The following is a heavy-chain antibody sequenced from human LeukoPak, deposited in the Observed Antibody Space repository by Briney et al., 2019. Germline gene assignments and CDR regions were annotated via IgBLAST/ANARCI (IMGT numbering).Heavy chain of an antibody. J-gene: IGHJ6*03. CDR2: MNPNSGNT. Sequence: GESLKISCKASGYTFTSYDINWVRQATGQGLEWMGWMNPNSGNTGYAQKFQGRVTITRNTSISTAYMELSSLRSEDTAVYYCAREGLVRGSEYYYYYMDVWGKGTTVTVSS. CDR3: AREGLVRGSEYYYYYMDV. V-gene: IGHV1-8*03. D-gene: IGHD6-6*01. CDR1: GYTFTSYD.